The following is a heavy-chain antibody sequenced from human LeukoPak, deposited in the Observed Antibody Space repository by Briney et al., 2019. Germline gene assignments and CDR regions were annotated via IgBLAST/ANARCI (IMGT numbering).Heavy chain of an antibody. CDR3: ARNYDYVWGSYLFDY. CDR2: ISSSGSTI. V-gene: IGHV3-48*04. J-gene: IGHJ4*02. Sequence: GGSLRLSCAASGFTFSSYAMSWVRQAPGKGLEWVSYISSSGSTIYYADSVKGRFTISRDNAKNSLNLQMNSLRAEDTAVYYCARNYDYVWGSYLFDYWGQGTLVTVSS. D-gene: IGHD3-16*01. CDR1: GFTFSSYA.